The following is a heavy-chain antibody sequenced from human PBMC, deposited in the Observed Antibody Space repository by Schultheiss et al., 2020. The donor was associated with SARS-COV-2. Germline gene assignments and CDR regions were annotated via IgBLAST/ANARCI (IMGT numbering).Heavy chain of an antibody. D-gene: IGHD3-16*01. J-gene: IGHJ6*02. V-gene: IGHV4-31*03. Sequence: SQTLSLTCTVSGGSISSGGYSWSWIRQHPGKGLEWIGYIYYSGSTYYNPSLKSRVTISVDTSKNQFSLKLSSVTAADTAVYYCARFGVQGFDPWGQGTTVTVSS. CDR3: ARFGVQGFDP. CDR2: IYYSGST. CDR1: GGSISSGGYS.